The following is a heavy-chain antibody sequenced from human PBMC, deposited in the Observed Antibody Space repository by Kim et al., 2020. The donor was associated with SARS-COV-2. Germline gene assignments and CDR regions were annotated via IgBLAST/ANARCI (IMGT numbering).Heavy chain of an antibody. J-gene: IGHJ4*02. CDR3: ARYLVVAATPEEYFDY. CDR2: IIPIFGTA. Sequence: SVKVSCKASGGTFSSYAISWVRQAPGQGLEWMGGIIPIFGTANYAQKFQGRVTITADESTSTAYMELSSLRSEDTAVYYCARYLVVAATPEEYFDYWGQGTLVTVSS. D-gene: IGHD2-15*01. V-gene: IGHV1-69*13. CDR1: GGTFSSYA.